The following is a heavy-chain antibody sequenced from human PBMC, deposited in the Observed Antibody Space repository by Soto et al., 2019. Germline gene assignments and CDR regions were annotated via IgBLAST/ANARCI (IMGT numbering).Heavy chain of an antibody. J-gene: IGHJ6*02. D-gene: IGHD6-13*01. Sequence: EVQLVESGGGLVKPGGSLRLSCAASGFTFSSYSMNWVRQAPGKGLEWVSSISSSSSYIYYADSVKGRFTISRDNAKNSLYLQMNSLRAEDTAVYYCARDGGIAAAGTIEYYYYGMDVWGQGTTVTVSS. CDR2: ISSSSSYI. V-gene: IGHV3-21*01. CDR1: GFTFSSYS. CDR3: ARDGGIAAAGTIEYYYYGMDV.